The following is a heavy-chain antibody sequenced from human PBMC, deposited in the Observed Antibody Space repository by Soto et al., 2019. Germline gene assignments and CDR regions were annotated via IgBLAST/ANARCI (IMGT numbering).Heavy chain of an antibody. J-gene: IGHJ4*02. Sequence: PSETLSLTCTVSGGSISSYYWSWIRQPPGKGLEWIGYIYYSGSTNYNPSLKSRVTISVDTSKNQFSLKLSSVTAADTVVYYCARRGSGSYSDYWGQGTLVTVSS. CDR3: ARRGSGSYSDY. D-gene: IGHD3-10*01. CDR2: IYYSGST. V-gene: IGHV4-59*08. CDR1: GGSISSYY.